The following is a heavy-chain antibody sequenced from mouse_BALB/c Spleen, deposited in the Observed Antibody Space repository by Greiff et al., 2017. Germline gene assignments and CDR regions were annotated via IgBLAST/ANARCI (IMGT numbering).Heavy chain of an antibody. J-gene: IGHJ4*01. CDR1: GFTFSSYT. Sequence: EVQGVESGGGLVKPGGSLKLSCAASGFTFSSYTMSWVRQTPEKRLEWVAYISNGGGSTYYPDTVKGRFTISRDNAKNTLYLQMSSLKSEDTAMYYCARALMITRAMDYWGQGTSVTVSS. V-gene: IGHV5-12-2*01. D-gene: IGHD2-4*01. CDR2: ISNGGGST. CDR3: ARALMITRAMDY.